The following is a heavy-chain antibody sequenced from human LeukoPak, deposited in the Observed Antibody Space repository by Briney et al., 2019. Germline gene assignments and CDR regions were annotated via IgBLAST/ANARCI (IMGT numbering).Heavy chain of an antibody. CDR1: GYTFTSYY. J-gene: IGHJ6*03. V-gene: IGHV1-46*01. CDR3: ARDRPTYCSSTSCYRDYYXXXXXV. CDR2: INPSGGST. D-gene: IGHD2-2*01. Sequence: ASVKVSCKASGYTFTSYYMHWVRQAPGQGLEWMGIINPSGGSTSYAQKFQGRVTMTRDMSTSTVYMELSSLRSEDTAVYYCARDRPTYCSSTSCYRDYYXXXXXVXXXXTXVTI.